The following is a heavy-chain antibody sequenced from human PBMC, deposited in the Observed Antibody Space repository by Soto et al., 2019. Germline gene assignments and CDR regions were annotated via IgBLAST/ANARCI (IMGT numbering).Heavy chain of an antibody. D-gene: IGHD3-10*01. J-gene: IGHJ4*01. Sequence: GGSLRLSCAASGFSFHDAWMNWVRQAPGKGLEWVGRIKSKTDGETTDYAAPVKGRFSVSRDDSKNTLYRQMNSLKTEHTAVYSCTVDLIGTYYSPYVYWGHGILVTVSS. V-gene: IGHV3-15*07. CDR1: GFSFHDAW. CDR2: IKSKTDGETT. CDR3: TVDLIGTYYSPYVY.